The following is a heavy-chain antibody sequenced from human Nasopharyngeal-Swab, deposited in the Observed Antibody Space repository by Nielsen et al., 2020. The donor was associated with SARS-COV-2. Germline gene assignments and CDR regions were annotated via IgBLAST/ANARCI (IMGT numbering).Heavy chain of an antibody. CDR1: GYTFTSYD. J-gene: IGHJ6*03. Sequence: ASVKVSCKASGYTFTSYDINWVRQATGQGLEWMGWMNPNSGNTGYAQKFQGRVTMTRNTSISTAYMELSSLRSEDTAVYYCARAPSYLQYLYYCYYMDVWGKGTTVTVSS. CDR2: MNPNSGNT. V-gene: IGHV1-8*01. CDR3: ARAPSYLQYLYYCYYMDV. D-gene: IGHD4-11*01.